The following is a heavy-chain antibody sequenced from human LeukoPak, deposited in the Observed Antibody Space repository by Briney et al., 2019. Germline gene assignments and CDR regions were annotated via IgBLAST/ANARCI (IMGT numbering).Heavy chain of an antibody. CDR1: GYSFSSYG. Sequence: ASVKVSCKTSGYSFSSYGISWVRQTPGQGLEWMGWISGYNGNTYYSQKFQGRVTMTIDTPTGTAYMEVRSLRSDDTGMYYCARASGSAGYQPPEFSQHWGQGTLVTVSS. V-gene: IGHV1-18*01. D-gene: IGHD3-10*01. J-gene: IGHJ1*01. CDR2: ISGYNGNT. CDR3: ARASGSAGYQPPEFSQH.